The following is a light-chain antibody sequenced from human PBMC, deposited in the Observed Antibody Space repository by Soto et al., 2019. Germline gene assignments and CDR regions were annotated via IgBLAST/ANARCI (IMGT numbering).Light chain of an antibody. CDR2: RDT. CDR3: QSADSNGIHV. V-gene: IGLV3-25*02. Sequence: SSELTQPPSVSVSPGQTATITCSGDLLSKQYAYWYQRKPGQAPVLIIYRDTERPSGIPERFSASTSGTTVTLTISGVQAVDEGDYYCQSADSNGIHVFGTGTKLTVL. CDR1: LLSKQY. J-gene: IGLJ1*01.